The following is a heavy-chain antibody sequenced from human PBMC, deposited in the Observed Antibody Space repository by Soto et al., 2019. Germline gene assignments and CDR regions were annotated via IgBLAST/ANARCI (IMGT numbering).Heavy chain of an antibody. V-gene: IGHV1-18*01. J-gene: IGHJ6*03. CDR3: ARDVPLWFGESNIRGNYYYYYMDV. D-gene: IGHD3-10*01. CDR1: GYTFTSYG. CDR2: ISAYNGNT. Sequence: ASVKVSCKASGYTFTSYGISWVRQAPGQGLEWMGWISAYNGNTNYAQKLQGRVTMTTDTSTSTAYMELRSLRSDDTAVYNCARDVPLWFGESNIRGNYYYYYMDVWGKGTTVTVSS.